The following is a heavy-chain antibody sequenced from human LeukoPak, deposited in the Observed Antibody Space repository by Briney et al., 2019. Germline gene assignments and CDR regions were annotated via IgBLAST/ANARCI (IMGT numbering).Heavy chain of an antibody. CDR3: ARDPDYGDN. D-gene: IGHD4/OR15-4a*01. Sequence: GGSLRLSCAASGFTVSSNYMTWVRQAPGKGLEWVSVIYVGGTTYYADSVRGRFTISRDNSKNTLYLQMSSLRAEDTAVYYCARDPDYGDNWGLGTLVIVSS. V-gene: IGHV3-53*01. CDR2: IYVGGTT. CDR1: GFTVSSNY. J-gene: IGHJ4*02.